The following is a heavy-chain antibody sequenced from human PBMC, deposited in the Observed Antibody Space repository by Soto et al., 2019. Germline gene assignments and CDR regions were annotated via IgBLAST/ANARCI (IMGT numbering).Heavy chain of an antibody. V-gene: IGHV3-23*01. CDR2: ISGSGGST. D-gene: IGHD6-19*01. CDR1: GFTFSSYA. Sequence: GGSLRLSCAASGFTFSSYAMSWVRQAPGKGLEWVSAISGSGGSTYYADSVKGRFTISRDNSKNTLYLQMNSLRAEDTAVYYCAKLSIAVAGTRGPFGYWGQGTLVTVSS. CDR3: AKLSIAVAGTRGPFGY. J-gene: IGHJ4*02.